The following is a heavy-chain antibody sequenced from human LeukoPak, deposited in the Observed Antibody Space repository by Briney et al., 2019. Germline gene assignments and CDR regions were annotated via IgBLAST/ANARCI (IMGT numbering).Heavy chain of an antibody. V-gene: IGHV3-23*01. J-gene: IGHJ5*02. Sequence: QTGGSLRLSCIVSGFTFSGYGMSWVRQALGMGLEWVSAISSSGTNTFYADSVKGRFTVSRDNSKNTLYLQMISLRAEDTAVYYCATGGYVWGSSLNWFDPWGQGTLVTVSS. CDR1: GFTFSGYG. CDR3: ATGGYVWGSSLNWFDP. CDR2: ISSSGTNT. D-gene: IGHD3-16*01.